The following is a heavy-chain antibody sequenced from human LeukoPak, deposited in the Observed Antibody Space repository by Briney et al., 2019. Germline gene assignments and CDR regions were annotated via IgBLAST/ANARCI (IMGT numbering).Heavy chain of an antibody. D-gene: IGHD3-9*01. CDR2: IIPIFGTA. Sequence: EASVNVSCKASGGTFSSYAISWVRQAPGQGLEWMGGIIPIFGTANYAQKFQGRVTITADESTSTAYMELSSLRSEDTAVYYCASHHYDILTGYYIKFGTNWFDPWGQGTLVTVSS. V-gene: IGHV1-69*13. J-gene: IGHJ5*02. CDR1: GGTFSSYA. CDR3: ASHHYDILTGYYIKFGTNWFDP.